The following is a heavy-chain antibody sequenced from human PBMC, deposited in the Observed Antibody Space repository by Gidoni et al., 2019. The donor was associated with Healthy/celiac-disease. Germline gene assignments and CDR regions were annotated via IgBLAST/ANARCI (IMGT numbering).Heavy chain of an antibody. CDR2: LYYSGST. V-gene: IGHV4-59*01. D-gene: IGHD7-27*01. J-gene: IGHJ4*02. CDR1: GGSISSYY. Sequence: QVQLQESGPGLVQPSETLSLTCTASGGSISSYYWSWIRQPPGKGLEWIGYLYYSGSTNSNPSLKSRVTISVDTSKNQFSLKLSSVTAADTAVYYCARAPQAGETSFFDYWGQGTLVTVSS. CDR3: ARAPQAGETSFFDY.